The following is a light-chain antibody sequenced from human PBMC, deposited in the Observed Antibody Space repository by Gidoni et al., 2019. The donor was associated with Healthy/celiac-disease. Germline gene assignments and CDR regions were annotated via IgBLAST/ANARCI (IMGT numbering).Light chain of an antibody. CDR3: QQYYSYLSIT. CDR1: QGISSY. V-gene: IGKV1-8*01. J-gene: IGKJ5*01. Sequence: SCFSAATGDRVTITCRASQGISSYLAWYQQKPGKAPKLLIYAASTLQSGVPSRFSGSGSGTDFTLTISCPQSEDFATYYCQQYYSYLSITFGQGTRLEIK. CDR2: AAS.